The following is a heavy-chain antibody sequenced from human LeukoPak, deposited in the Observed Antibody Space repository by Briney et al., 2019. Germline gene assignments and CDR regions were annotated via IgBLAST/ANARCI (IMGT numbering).Heavy chain of an antibody. CDR3: ARNVGPPNRLVTTKGYFDY. D-gene: IGHD3-9*01. CDR1: GYTFTSYG. V-gene: IGHV1-18*01. Sequence: ASVKVSCKASGYTFTSYGIIWVRQAPGQGLEWMGGISAYDGNTNYAQNFQGRVTMTTDTSTSTAYMELRSLRSDDTAVYYCARNVGPPNRLVTTKGYFDYWGQGTLVTVSS. CDR2: ISAYDGNT. J-gene: IGHJ4*02.